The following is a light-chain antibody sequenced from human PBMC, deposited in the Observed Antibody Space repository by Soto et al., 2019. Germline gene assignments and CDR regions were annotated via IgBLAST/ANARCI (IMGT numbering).Light chain of an antibody. CDR2: DVS. V-gene: IGLV2-14*03. CDR3: SSYTSSSTLV. Sequence: QSVLPQPASVSGSPGQSITVSCTGTSSDVGAYDYVSWYQHHPGKAPKLMIYDVSYRPSGVSNRFSGSKSGNTASLTISGLQAEDEADYYCSSYTSSSTLVFGTGTRSP. J-gene: IGLJ1*01. CDR1: SSDVGAYDY.